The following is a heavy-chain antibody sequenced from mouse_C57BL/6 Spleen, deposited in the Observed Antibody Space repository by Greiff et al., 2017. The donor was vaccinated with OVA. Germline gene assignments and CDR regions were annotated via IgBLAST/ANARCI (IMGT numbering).Heavy chain of an antibody. V-gene: IGHV1-50*01. CDR2: IDPSDSYT. Sequence: QVQLQQPGAELVKPGASVKLSCKASGYTFTSYWMQWVKQRPGQGLEWIGEIDPSDSYTNYNQKFKGKATLTVDTSSSTAYMQLSSLTSEDSAVYYCARTEDSYYYAMDYWGQGTSVTVSS. CDR1: GYTFTSYW. J-gene: IGHJ4*01. CDR3: ARTEDSYYYAMDY.